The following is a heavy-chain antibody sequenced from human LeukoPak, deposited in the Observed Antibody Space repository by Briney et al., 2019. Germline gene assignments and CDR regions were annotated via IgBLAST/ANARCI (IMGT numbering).Heavy chain of an antibody. CDR3: ARGGYSYGYGVDYYYYYGMDV. J-gene: IGHJ6*02. D-gene: IGHD5-18*01. CDR1: GFTFSAYA. Sequence: GGSLRLSCSASGFTFSAYAMPWVRQAPGKGLEYVSAISPNGGSTYYADSVKGRFTISRDNSKNTLYLQMNSLRAEDTAVYYCARGGYSYGYGVDYYYYYGMDVWGQGTTVTVSS. CDR2: ISPNGGST. V-gene: IGHV3-64*04.